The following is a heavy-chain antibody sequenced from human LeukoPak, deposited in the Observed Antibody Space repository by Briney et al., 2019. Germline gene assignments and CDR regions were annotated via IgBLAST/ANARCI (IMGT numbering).Heavy chain of an antibody. D-gene: IGHD2-8*01. CDR2: IHNSGST. V-gene: IGHV4-30-2*01. J-gene: IGHJ5*02. Sequence: PSEALSLTCAVSGGPISIRISSWSWIRQPPGKGLEWIGHIHNSGSTYYSPSFKSRVTISADRSKNQFSLNLRSVTAADTAVYYCARALSTNCFDPWGQGTLVTVSS. CDR3: ARALSTNCFDP. CDR1: GGPISIRISS.